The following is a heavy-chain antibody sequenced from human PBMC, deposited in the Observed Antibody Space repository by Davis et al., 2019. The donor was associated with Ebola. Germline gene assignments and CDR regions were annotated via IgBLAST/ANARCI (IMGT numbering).Heavy chain of an antibody. D-gene: IGHD5-18*01. V-gene: IGHV4-31*03. Sequence: SETLSLTCTVSGGSISSGGYYWSWIRQHPGKGLEWIGYIYYSGSTYYNPSLKSRVTISVDTSKNQFSLKLSSVTAADTAVYYGARAAGTAMVTSWFDPWGQGTLVTGSS. CDR2: IYYSGST. J-gene: IGHJ5*02. CDR1: GGSISSGGYY. CDR3: ARAAGTAMVTSWFDP.